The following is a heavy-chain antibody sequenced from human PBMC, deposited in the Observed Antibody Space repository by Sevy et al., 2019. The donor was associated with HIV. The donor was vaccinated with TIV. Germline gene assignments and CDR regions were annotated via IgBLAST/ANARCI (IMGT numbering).Heavy chain of an antibody. CDR1: GFTVNSNY. J-gene: IGHJ3*02. Sequence: GGSLRLSCAATGFTVNSNYMSWVRQAPGKGLEWVSIIYTGDNTYYTDSVKGRFTISRDNSKNKLYLQMNSLRAEDTAVDYCARLSVYYYDSDGYYTTGNAFDIWGQGTMVTVSS. D-gene: IGHD3-22*01. CDR3: ARLSVYYYDSDGYYTTGNAFDI. CDR2: IYTGDNT. V-gene: IGHV3-53*01.